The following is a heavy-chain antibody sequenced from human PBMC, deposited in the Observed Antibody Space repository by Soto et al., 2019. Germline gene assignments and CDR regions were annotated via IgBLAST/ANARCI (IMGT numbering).Heavy chain of an antibody. CDR2: ILDTGTTV. CDR1: GFPFSSTD. V-gene: IGHV3-23*01. J-gene: IGHJ5*02. Sequence: GGSLRLSCAASGFPFSSTDMSWVRQAPGKGLEWVSTILDTGTTVFYADSVKGRVTVSRENDKNTLYVEMNNLRADDTAVYYCVKNSGWFNXWGQGALLTVSX. D-gene: IGHD3-10*01. CDR3: VKNSGWFNX.